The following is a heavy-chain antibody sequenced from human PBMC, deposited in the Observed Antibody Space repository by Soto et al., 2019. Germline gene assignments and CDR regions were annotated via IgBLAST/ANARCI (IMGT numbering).Heavy chain of an antibody. CDR3: VKDPYSYGSGSGHNCYGMNV. J-gene: IGHJ6*02. Sequence: RVSCAAAVFTFSNFAMGWCRQAPGKGLEWGSGINGICDNTYYSDSVRGRFTISRDNSKNTLYLQMNSLRDEDTALYYCVKDPYSYGSGSGHNCYGMNVWGQGTPVTVSS. V-gene: IGHV3-23*01. CDR1: VFTFSNFA. D-gene: IGHD3-10*01. CDR2: INGICDNT.